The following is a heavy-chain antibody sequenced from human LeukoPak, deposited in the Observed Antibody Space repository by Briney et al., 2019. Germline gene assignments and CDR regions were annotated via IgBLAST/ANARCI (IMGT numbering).Heavy chain of an antibody. CDR3: ARGTYYYDSSGYYYFDY. V-gene: IGHV4-59*01. D-gene: IGHD3-22*01. CDR1: GGSISSYY. J-gene: IGHJ4*02. CDR2: IYYSGST. Sequence: SETLSLTCTVSGGSISSYYWSWIRQPPGKGLEWIGYIYYSGSTNYNPSLKSRVTISVDTSKNQFSLKLSSVTAADTAVYYCARGTYYYDSSGYYYFDYWGQGTLVTVSS.